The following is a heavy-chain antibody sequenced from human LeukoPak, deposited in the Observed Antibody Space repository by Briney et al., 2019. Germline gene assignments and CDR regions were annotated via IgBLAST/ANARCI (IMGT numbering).Heavy chain of an antibody. CDR3: ARLGGRDGYKNSDY. CDR2: IYYSGST. J-gene: IGHJ4*02. Sequence: SETLSLTCTVSGGSISSSSYYWGWIRQPPGKGLEWIGSIYYSGSTYYNPSLKSRVTISVDTSKNQFSLKLSSVTAADTAVYYCARLGGRDGYKNSDYWGQGTLVTVPS. V-gene: IGHV4-39*01. CDR1: GGSISSSSYY. D-gene: IGHD5-24*01.